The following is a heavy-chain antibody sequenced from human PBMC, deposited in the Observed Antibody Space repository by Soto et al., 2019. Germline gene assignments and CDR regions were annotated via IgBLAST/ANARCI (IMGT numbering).Heavy chain of an antibody. Sequence: PSETLSLTCSVIDDSISDSRYYWGWIRQSPEKGLEWVGSISHDGHADYNPPLKGRVTLFADTSRNQFALKMKSLTVADTALYFCANQVSGEYLGGNWFDPRGQGAPVTAP. CDR2: ISHDGHA. CDR1: DDSISDSRYY. D-gene: IGHD3-9*01. V-gene: IGHV4-39*01. J-gene: IGHJ5*02. CDR3: ANQVSGEYLGGNWFDP.